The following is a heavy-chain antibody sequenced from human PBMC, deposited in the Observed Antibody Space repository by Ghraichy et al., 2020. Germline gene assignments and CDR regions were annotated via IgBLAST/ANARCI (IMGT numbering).Heavy chain of an antibody. D-gene: IGHD3-10*01. CDR1: GFIFSSYS. V-gene: IGHV3-48*04. Sequence: GGSLRLSCGASGFIFSSYSMYWVRQAPGMGLEWVSYITSSSNTIYYADSMKGRFTTSRDNAKNSVYLQMNSLRAEDTAVYYCARVVGSGSYSRGMDVWGQGTTVTVSS. CDR3: ARVVGSGSYSRGMDV. CDR2: ITSSSNTI. J-gene: IGHJ6*02.